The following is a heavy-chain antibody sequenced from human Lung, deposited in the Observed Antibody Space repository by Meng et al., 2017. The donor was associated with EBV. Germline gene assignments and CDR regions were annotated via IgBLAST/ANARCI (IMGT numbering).Heavy chain of an antibody. J-gene: IGHJ1*01. CDR1: GFTFDDCG. Sequence: VELVDAGGSVVRPGGALRLSCVASGFTFDDCGMSWVRQAPGKGLEWISGISWNGGSTGYADSVKGRFTISRDNAKNSLYLQMNSLGAEDTALYYCARGDESSSTWYSGEYLQDWGQGTLVTVSS. D-gene: IGHD6-13*01. CDR3: ARGDESSSTWYSGEYLQD. V-gene: IGHV3-20*04. CDR2: ISWNGGST.